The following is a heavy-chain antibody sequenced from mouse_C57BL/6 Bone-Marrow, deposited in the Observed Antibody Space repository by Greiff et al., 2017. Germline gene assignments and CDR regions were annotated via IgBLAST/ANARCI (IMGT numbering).Heavy chain of an antibody. D-gene: IGHD3-3*01. CDR1: GYTITDYW. Sequence: QVQLKQSGAELMKPGASVKLSCKATGYTITDYWIEWVKQRPEHGLEWSGEILPGSGSTNYNEKCKGKATFTADTSSHTAYMQLSSLTTEDSAIYYCAREWGTGYFDYWGQGTTLTVSS. CDR2: ILPGSGST. J-gene: IGHJ2*01. CDR3: AREWGTGYFDY. V-gene: IGHV1-9*01.